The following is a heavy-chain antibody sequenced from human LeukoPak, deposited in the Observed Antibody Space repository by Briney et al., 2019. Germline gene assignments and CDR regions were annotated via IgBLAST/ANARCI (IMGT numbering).Heavy chain of an antibody. J-gene: IGHJ4*02. CDR1: GYTFTSYY. V-gene: IGHV1-46*01. CDR3: ARAGSGGYYFDY. D-gene: IGHD1-26*01. CDR2: INPSGGST. Sequence: GASVKVSCKASGYTFTSYYMHWVRQAPGQGLEWMGVINPSGGSTSYAQKFQGRVTMTRDTSTSTVYMELSSLRSEDTAVYYCARAGSGGYYFDYWGQGTLVTVSS.